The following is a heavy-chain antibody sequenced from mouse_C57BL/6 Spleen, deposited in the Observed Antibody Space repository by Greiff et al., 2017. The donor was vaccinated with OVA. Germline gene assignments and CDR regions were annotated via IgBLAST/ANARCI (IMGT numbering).Heavy chain of an antibody. V-gene: IGHV1-69*01. Sequence: QVQLQQSGAELVMPGASVKLSCKASGYTFTSYWMHWVKQRPGQGLEWIGEIDPSDSYTNYNQKFKGKSTLTVDKSSSTAYMQLSSLTSEDSAVYYCARNYYGYFDVWGTGTTVTVSS. CDR2: IDPSDSYT. CDR3: ARNYYGYFDV. CDR1: GYTFTSYW. J-gene: IGHJ1*03.